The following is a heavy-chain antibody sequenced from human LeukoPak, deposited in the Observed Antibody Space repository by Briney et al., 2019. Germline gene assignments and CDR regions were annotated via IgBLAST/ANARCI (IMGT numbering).Heavy chain of an antibody. J-gene: IGHJ3*02. CDR1: GFTFGDYA. CDR2: IRSKAYGGTT. Sequence: PGGSLRLSCTASGFTFGDYAMSWVRQAPGKGLEWVGFIRSKAYGGTTEYAASVKGRFTISRDDSKSIAYLQMNSLKTEDTAVYYCTRDRGWELRYDAFDIWGQGTMVTVSS. V-gene: IGHV3-49*04. D-gene: IGHD1-26*01. CDR3: TRDRGWELRYDAFDI.